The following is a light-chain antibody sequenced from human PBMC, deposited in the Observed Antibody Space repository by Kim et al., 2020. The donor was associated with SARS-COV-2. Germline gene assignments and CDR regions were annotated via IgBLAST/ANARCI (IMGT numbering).Light chain of an antibody. CDR1: NLGNKY. V-gene: IGLV3-1*01. CDR3: QASDSNTVV. CDR2: QDN. Sequence: SYELTQPPSVSVSPGQTASITCSGNNLGNKYVCWYQQKPGQSPMLVIYQDNKRPSGIPERISGSNSGNTATLTISGTQVMDEADYFCQASDSNTVVFGGGTQLTAL. J-gene: IGLJ2*01.